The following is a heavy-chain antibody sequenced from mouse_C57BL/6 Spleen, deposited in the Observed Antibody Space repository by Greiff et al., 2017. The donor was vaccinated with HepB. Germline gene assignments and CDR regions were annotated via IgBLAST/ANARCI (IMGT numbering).Heavy chain of an antibody. CDR3: ARSSWSITTVVATDY. CDR1: GYTFTDYY. Sequence: QVQLKESGAELVRPGASVKLSCKASGYTFTDYYINWVKQRPGQGLEWIARIYPGSGNTYYNEKFKGKATLTAEKSSSTAYMQLSSLTSEDSAVYFCARSSWSITTVVATDYWGQGTTLTVSS. CDR2: IYPGSGNT. D-gene: IGHD1-1*01. J-gene: IGHJ2*01. V-gene: IGHV1-76*01.